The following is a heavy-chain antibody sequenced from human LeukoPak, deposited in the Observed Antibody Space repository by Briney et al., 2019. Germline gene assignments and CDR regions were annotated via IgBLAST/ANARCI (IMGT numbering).Heavy chain of an antibody. CDR2: IKQDGSVK. V-gene: IGHV3-7*03. J-gene: IGHJ4*02. CDR3: AGGIGFIIKD. Sequence: GGSLRLSCAASGFTFSNFWMNWVRQAPGKGLEWVANIKQDGSVKHYVDSVKGRFTISRDNAKNSLYLQMNNLRVEDTAMYYCAGGIGFIIKDWGQGTLVTVSS. D-gene: IGHD3-10*01. CDR1: GFTFSNFW.